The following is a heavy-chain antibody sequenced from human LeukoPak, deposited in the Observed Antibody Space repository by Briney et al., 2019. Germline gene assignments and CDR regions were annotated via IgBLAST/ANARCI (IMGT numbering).Heavy chain of an antibody. CDR1: GFTFSSYA. CDR2: ISGSGSST. J-gene: IGHJ4*02. CDR3: AKDPYDSSGYLDY. Sequence: PGGSLRLSCAAYGFTFSSYAMSWVRQAPGKGLEWVSAISGSGSSTYYAHSVKGRFTISRDNSKNTLYLQMNSLRAEDTAVYYCAKDPYDSSGYLDYWGQGTLVTVSS. D-gene: IGHD3-22*01. V-gene: IGHV3-23*01.